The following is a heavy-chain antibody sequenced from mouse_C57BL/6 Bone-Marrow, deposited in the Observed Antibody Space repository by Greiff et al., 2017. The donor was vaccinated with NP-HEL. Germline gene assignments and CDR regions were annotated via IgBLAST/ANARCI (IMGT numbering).Heavy chain of an antibody. CDR3: ARANWAWFAY. CDR1: GYTFTDYY. J-gene: IGHJ3*01. D-gene: IGHD4-1*01. V-gene: IGHV1-19*01. CDR2: INPYNGGT. Sequence: EVQGVESGPVLVKPGASVKMSCKASGYTFTDYYMNWVKQSHGKSLEWIGVINPYNGGTSYNQKFKGKATLTVDKSSSTAYMELNSLTSEDSAVYYCARANWAWFAYWGQGTLVTVSA.